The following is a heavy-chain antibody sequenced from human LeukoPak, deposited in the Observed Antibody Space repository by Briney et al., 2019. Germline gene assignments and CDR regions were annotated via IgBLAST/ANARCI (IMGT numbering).Heavy chain of an antibody. Sequence: KPGGSLRLSCAASGFTFSDYYMSWIRQAPGKGLEWVSYISSSGSTIYYADSVKGRFTISRDNSKNTLYLQMNSLRAEDTAVYYCAKGRYYDILPEAFDIWGQGTMVTVSS. CDR1: GFTFSDYY. V-gene: IGHV3-11*04. CDR2: ISSSGSTI. J-gene: IGHJ3*02. CDR3: AKGRYYDILPEAFDI. D-gene: IGHD3-9*01.